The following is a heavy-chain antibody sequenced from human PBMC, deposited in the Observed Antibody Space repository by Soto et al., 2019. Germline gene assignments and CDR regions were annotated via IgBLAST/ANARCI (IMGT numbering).Heavy chain of an antibody. J-gene: IGHJ4*02. CDR2: IYYSGST. Sequence: TSEILSLTCTVSGCSLRSYYWSWIRQPPGKGLEWIGYIYYSGSTNYNPSLKSRVTISVDTSKNQFSLKLSSVTAADTAVYYCARDLGPLSPFDYWGQGTLVTVSS. D-gene: IGHD3-16*01. CDR3: ARDLGPLSPFDY. CDR1: GCSLRSYY. V-gene: IGHV4-59*01.